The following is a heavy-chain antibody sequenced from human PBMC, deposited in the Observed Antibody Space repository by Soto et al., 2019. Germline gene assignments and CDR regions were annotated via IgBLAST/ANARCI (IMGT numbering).Heavy chain of an antibody. J-gene: IGHJ4*02. CDR3: AKDLPYSSGWYLFDH. CDR1: GFTLNSYG. Sequence: PGGSLRLSCAASGFTLNSYGMHWVRQAPGKGLEWVAGVSYDGSNEYYADSVKGRFTISRDNSKNTLFLHVNSLRAEDTAVYYCAKDLPYSSGWYLFDHWGQGTLVTVSS. CDR2: VSYDGSNE. V-gene: IGHV3-30*18. D-gene: IGHD6-19*01.